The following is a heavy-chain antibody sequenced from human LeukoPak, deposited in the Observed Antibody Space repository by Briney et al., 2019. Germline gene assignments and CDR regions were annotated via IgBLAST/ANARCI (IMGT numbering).Heavy chain of an antibody. CDR2: INAGNGNT. Sequence: ASVTVSCKACGYTFTSYAMHWVRQAPGQRREGMGWINAGNGNTKYSQKFQGRVTITRDTSASTAYMELSSLRSEDTAVYYCARDRGVDTAMVYIDYWGQGTLVTVSS. J-gene: IGHJ4*02. D-gene: IGHD5-18*01. CDR1: GYTFTSYA. V-gene: IGHV1-3*01. CDR3: ARDRGVDTAMVYIDY.